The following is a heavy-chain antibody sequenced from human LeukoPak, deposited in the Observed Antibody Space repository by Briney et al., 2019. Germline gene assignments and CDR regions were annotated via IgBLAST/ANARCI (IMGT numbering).Heavy chain of an antibody. CDR2: INHSGST. Sequence: SETLSLTCAVYGGSFSGHYWSWIRQPPGKGLEWIGEINHSGSTNYNPSLKSRVTISVDTSKNQFSLKLSSVTAADTAVYYCARRWWQQLVVTLFDYWGQGTLVTVSS. V-gene: IGHV4-34*01. CDR3: ARRWWQQLVVTLFDY. CDR1: GGSFSGHY. J-gene: IGHJ4*02. D-gene: IGHD6-13*01.